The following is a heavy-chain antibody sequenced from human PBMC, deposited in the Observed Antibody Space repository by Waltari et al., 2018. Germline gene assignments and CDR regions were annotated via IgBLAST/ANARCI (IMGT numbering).Heavy chain of an antibody. CDR3: ARDFYCSDGRCTDY. J-gene: IGHJ4*02. CDR1: GLNFRIYH. V-gene: IGHV3-21*01. CDR2: ISDGSDYS. D-gene: IGHD2-15*01. Sequence: EVQLVESGGGLVKPGGSLRLSCVVSGLNFRIYHMNWVRQAPGKGLEWVSYISDGSDYSYYADSVKGRFTISRDNAKNSLYLQMNRLRTDDTAVYYCARDFYCSDGRCTDYWGQGTLVTVSS.